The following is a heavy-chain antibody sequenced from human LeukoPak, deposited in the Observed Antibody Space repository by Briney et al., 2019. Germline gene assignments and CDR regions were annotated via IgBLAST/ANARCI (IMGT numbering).Heavy chain of an antibody. J-gene: IGHJ3*02. CDR3: ARRGAFDI. CDR1: GFTFSSYI. CDR2: ISSSSSNI. Sequence: TGGSLRLSCSASGFTFSSYIMNWVRHAPGKGLVWVAYISSSSSNIYYADSGKGQLTISRDNAKSSLYLQMNGLRAEDMAVYYCARRGAFDIWGQGTMVTVSS. V-gene: IGHV3-48*01.